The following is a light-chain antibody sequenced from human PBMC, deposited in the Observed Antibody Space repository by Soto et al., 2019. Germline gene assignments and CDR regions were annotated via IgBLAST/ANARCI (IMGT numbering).Light chain of an antibody. V-gene: IGKV1-33*01. CDR2: DAS. CDR3: QQYDDLPPFS. J-gene: IGKJ3*01. CDR1: QDIKNY. Sequence: DIQMTQSPSSLSASVGDRVIITCQASQDIKNYLNWYQQRPGKAPQLLISDASNLETGVPSRFSGGGSGTHFTLTISSLQPEDVATYYCQQYDDLPPFSFGPGTKVDFK.